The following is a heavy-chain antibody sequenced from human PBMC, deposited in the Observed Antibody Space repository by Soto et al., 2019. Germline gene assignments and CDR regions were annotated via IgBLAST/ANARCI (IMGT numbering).Heavy chain of an antibody. J-gene: IGHJ5*02. CDR2: IYYAGRT. Sequence: SETLSLTCTVSGGSMRSYYWTWIRQPPGKGLEWIGYIYYAGRTNYNPSLKSRLTISVDTSKNQFSLRLGPVTAADTAVYYCARDPGYSSSPANWFDPWGQGTLVTVSS. D-gene: IGHD6-19*01. V-gene: IGHV4-59*01. CDR1: GGSMRSYY. CDR3: ARDPGYSSSPANWFDP.